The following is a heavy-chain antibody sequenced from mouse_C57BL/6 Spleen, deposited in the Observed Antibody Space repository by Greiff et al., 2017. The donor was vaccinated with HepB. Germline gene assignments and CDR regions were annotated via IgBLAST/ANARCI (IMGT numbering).Heavy chain of an antibody. J-gene: IGHJ3*01. V-gene: IGHV14-4*01. CDR2: IDPENGDT. CDR3: TTRARPGFAY. Sequence: VHVKQSGAELVRPGASVKLSCTASGFNIKDDYMHWVKQRPEQGLEWIGWIDPENGDTEYASKFQGKATITADTSSNTAYLQLSSLTSEDTAVYYCTTRARPGFAYWGQGTLVTVSA. CDR1: GFNIKDDY. D-gene: IGHD3-1*01.